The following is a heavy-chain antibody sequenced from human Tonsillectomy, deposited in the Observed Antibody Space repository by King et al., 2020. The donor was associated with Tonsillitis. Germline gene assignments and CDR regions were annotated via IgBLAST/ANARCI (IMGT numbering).Heavy chain of an antibody. CDR1: GFTFRNYA. Sequence: EVQLVESGGGLVQPGGSLRLSCAASGFTFRNYAMNWVRQAPGKGLEWVSGIGTGSGSSEYSDSVKGRFTISRDNSKNTLSLQMNSLRAEDTAVYYCSKLGPDYGGNSGWNGYYYYAMDVWGQGTTVTVSS. J-gene: IGHJ6*02. CDR3: SKLGPDYGGNSGWNGYYYYAMDV. CDR2: IGTGSGSS. V-gene: IGHV3-23*04. D-gene: IGHD4-23*01.